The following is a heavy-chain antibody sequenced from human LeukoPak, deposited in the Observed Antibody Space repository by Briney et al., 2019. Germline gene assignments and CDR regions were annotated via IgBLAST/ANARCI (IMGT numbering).Heavy chain of an antibody. CDR2: IYSGGST. D-gene: IGHD3-22*01. J-gene: IGHJ4*01. Sequence: GGSLRLSCAASGFTVSSNYMSWVRQAPGKGLEWVSVIYSGGSTYYADSVKGRFTISRDNSKNTLYLQMNSLRAEDTAVYYCAKDLGGYDSSGPLDYWGQGTLVTVSS. V-gene: IGHV3-53*01. CDR1: GFTVSSNY. CDR3: AKDLGGYDSSGPLDY.